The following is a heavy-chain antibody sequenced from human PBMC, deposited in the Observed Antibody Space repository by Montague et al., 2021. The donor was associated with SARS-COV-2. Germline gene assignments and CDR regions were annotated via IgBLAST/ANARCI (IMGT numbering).Heavy chain of an antibody. Sequence: TLSLTCTVSGGSISSGNYYWSWIRQPAGKGLKWIGHIYTSGSTNYNPSLKSRVTISVNTSNNQFSLKLSSVTAADTADYYCARESGGPTYYFYYGVDVGGQGTTVTVSS. CDR1: GGSISSGNYY. D-gene: IGHD1-26*01. V-gene: IGHV4-61*09. CDR2: IYTSGST. CDR3: ARESGGPTYYFYYGVDV. J-gene: IGHJ6*02.